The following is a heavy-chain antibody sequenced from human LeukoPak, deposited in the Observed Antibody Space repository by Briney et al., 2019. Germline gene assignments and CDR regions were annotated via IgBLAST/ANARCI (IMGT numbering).Heavy chain of an antibody. Sequence: GASVKVSCKASGGTFSSYAINWVRQATGQGLEWMGWMNPNSGNTGYAQKFQGRVTITRNTSISTAYMELSSLRSEDTAVYYCARGFDFRHYYYMDVWGKGTTVTVSS. D-gene: IGHD3-3*01. CDR1: GGTFSSYA. V-gene: IGHV1-8*02. J-gene: IGHJ6*03. CDR3: ARGFDFRHYYYMDV. CDR2: MNPNSGNT.